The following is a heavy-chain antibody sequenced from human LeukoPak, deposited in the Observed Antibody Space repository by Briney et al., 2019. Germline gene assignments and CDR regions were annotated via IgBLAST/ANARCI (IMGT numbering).Heavy chain of an antibody. Sequence: SETLSLTCTVSGGSISSGGYYWSWIRQPPGKGLEWIGYIYHSGSTYYNPSLKSRVTISVDRSKNQFSLKLSSVTAADTAVYYCARTPSPIVGATHFDYWGRGTLVTVSS. CDR1: GGSISSGGYY. J-gene: IGHJ4*02. CDR3: ARTPSPIVGATHFDY. V-gene: IGHV4-30-2*01. CDR2: IYHSGST. D-gene: IGHD1-26*01.